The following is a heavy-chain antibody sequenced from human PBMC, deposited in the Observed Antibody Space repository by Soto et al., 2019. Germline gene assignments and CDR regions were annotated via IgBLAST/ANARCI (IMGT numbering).Heavy chain of an antibody. CDR3: AREYGDYEAFDI. J-gene: IGHJ3*02. D-gene: IGHD4-17*01. CDR2: IIPILGIA. Sequence: ASVKVSCKASGGTFSSYTISWVRQAPGQGLEWMGRIIPILGIANYAQKFQGRVTITADKSTSTAYMELSSLRSEDTAVYYCAREYGDYEAFDIWGQGTMVIVSS. CDR1: GGTFSSYT. V-gene: IGHV1-69*04.